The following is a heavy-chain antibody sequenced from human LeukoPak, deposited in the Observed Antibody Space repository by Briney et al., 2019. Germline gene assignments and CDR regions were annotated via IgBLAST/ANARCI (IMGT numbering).Heavy chain of an antibody. Sequence: EGSLRLSCATSGFTFSSYGFHWVRQAPVKGLEWVAVIWYDGSKKYYADSVKGRFTISRDDSKNTVYLQMDSLRAEDTAMFYCARDRGDYSDSSDFFDAWGQGTLVTVSS. CDR1: GFTFSSYG. D-gene: IGHD4-11*01. J-gene: IGHJ4*02. V-gene: IGHV3-33*01. CDR2: IWYDGSKK. CDR3: ARDRGDYSDSSDFFDA.